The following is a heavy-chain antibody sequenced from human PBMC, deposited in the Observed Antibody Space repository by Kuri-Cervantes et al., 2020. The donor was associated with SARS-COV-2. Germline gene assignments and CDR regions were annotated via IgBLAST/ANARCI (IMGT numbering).Heavy chain of an antibody. V-gene: IGHV1-24*01. D-gene: IGHD2-2*01. Sequence: ASVKVSCKVSGNTLTELPLHWVRQAPGKGLEWMGGFDPEQREIIYAQKFQGRVSMTEDTSTDTAYMELSSLRSEDTAVYYCATGPVVPAATNWFDPWGQGTLVTVSS. J-gene: IGHJ5*02. CDR1: GNTLTELP. CDR3: ATGPVVPAATNWFDP. CDR2: FDPEQREI.